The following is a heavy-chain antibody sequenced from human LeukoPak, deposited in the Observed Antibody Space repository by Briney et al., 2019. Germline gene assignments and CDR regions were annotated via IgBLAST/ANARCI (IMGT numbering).Heavy chain of an antibody. J-gene: IGHJ4*02. Sequence: GGSLRLSCAASGFSLRTYGMSWVRQAPGKGLEWVSSISGNGDSTYDADSVRGRFTISRDNSKNTLYLQMNSLRAEDTAVYYCAKDRGLGMGFDYWGQGTLVTVSS. D-gene: IGHD7-27*01. V-gene: IGHV3-23*01. CDR2: ISGNGDST. CDR1: GFSLRTYG. CDR3: AKDRGLGMGFDY.